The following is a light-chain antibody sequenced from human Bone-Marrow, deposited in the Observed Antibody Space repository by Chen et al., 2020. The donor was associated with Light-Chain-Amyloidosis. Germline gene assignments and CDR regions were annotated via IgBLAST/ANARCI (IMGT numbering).Light chain of an antibody. CDR3: QVWDRSSDRPV. Sequence: SYVLTQPSSVSVAPGQTATIACGGNNIGATSVHWYQQTPGQAPLLVVYDDSDRPSGIPVRLCGSSSGYTATRTISRVEAGDEADYYCQVWDRSSDRPVFGGGTKLTVL. V-gene: IGLV3-21*02. CDR1: NIGATS. CDR2: DDS. J-gene: IGLJ3*02.